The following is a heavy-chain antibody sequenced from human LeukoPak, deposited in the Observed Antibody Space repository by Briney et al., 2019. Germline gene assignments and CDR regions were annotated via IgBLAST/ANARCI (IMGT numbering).Heavy chain of an antibody. V-gene: IGHV7-4-1*02. Sequence: GASVKVSCKASGYTFTSYAMNWVRQAPGRGLEWMGWINTNTGNPTYAQGFTGRFVFSLDTSVSTAYLHISSLKAEDTAVYYCARSGNSGYDFSSDYWGQGTLVTVSS. CDR1: GYTFTSYA. CDR3: ARSGNSGYDFSSDY. D-gene: IGHD5-12*01. CDR2: INTNTGNP. J-gene: IGHJ4*02.